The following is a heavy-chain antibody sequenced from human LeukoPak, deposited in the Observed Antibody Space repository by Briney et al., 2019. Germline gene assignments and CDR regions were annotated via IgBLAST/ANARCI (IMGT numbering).Heavy chain of an antibody. D-gene: IGHD1-26*01. CDR3: AREVGGSSNFDY. CDR2: INWNGGST. Sequence: GGSLRLSCAASGFTFDDYGMSWVRQAPGKGLEWVSGINWNGGSTGYADSVKGRFTISRDNAKNSLYLQMNSLGAEDTALYHCAREVGGSSNFDYWGQGTLVTVSS. J-gene: IGHJ4*02. CDR1: GFTFDDYG. V-gene: IGHV3-20*01.